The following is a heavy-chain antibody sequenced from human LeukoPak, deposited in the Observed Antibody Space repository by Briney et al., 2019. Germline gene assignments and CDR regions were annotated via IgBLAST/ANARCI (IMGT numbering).Heavy chain of an antibody. CDR3: ARVDSSWYFFNY. Sequence: PSETLSLTCTVSGGSISSSSYYWGWIRQPPGKGLEWNGSIYYSGSTYYNPSLKSRVTISVDTSKNQFSLKLSSVTAADTAVYYCARVDSSWYFFNYWGQGTLVTVSS. J-gene: IGHJ4*02. V-gene: IGHV4-39*07. CDR2: IYYSGST. CDR1: GGSISSSSYY. D-gene: IGHD6-13*01.